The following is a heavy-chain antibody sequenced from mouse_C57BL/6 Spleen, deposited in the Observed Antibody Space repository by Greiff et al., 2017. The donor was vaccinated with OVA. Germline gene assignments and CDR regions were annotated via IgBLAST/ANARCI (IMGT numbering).Heavy chain of an antibody. J-gene: IGHJ2*01. CDR2: IYPGDGDT. CDR1: GYAFSSSW. Sequence: QVQLKESGPELVKPGASVKISCKASGYAFSSSWMNWVKQRPGKGLEWIGRIYPGDGDTNYNGKFKGKATLTADKSSSTAYMELSSLTSVDSAVYFGASGGDYFDYWGQGTTLTVSS. CDR3: ASGGDYFDY. V-gene: IGHV1-82*01.